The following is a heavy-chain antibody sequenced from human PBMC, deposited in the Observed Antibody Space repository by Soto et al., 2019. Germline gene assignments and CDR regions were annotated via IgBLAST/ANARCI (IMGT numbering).Heavy chain of an antibody. Sequence: QVQLVQSWTEVKKPGASVKVSCKASGCTFTSYDINWVRQATGQGLEWMGWMNPNSGNTGYAQKFQGRVTMTRNTSISTAYMELSSLRSEDTAVYYCATYCSGGSCYSSADYWGQGTLVTVSS. CDR1: GCTFTSYD. J-gene: IGHJ4*02. CDR2: MNPNSGNT. V-gene: IGHV1-8*01. D-gene: IGHD2-15*01. CDR3: ATYCSGGSCYSSADY.